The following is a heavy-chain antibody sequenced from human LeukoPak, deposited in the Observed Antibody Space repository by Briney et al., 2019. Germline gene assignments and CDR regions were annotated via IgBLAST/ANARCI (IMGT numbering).Heavy chain of an antibody. Sequence: SVKVTCKASGGTFSSYAISWVRQAPGQGLEWMGGIIPIFGTANYAQKFQGRVTITTDESTSTAYMELSSLRSEDTAVYYCAKVDFVVVPDALRPSNYYYMDVWGKGTTVTVSS. D-gene: IGHD2-2*03. CDR2: IIPIFGTA. CDR3: AKVDFVVVPDALRPSNYYYMDV. V-gene: IGHV1-69*05. J-gene: IGHJ6*03. CDR1: GGTFSSYA.